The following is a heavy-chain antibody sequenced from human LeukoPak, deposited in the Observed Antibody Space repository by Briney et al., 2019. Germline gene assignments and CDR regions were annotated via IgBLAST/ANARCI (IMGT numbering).Heavy chain of an antibody. J-gene: IGHJ3*02. D-gene: IGHD3-10*01. Sequence: GASVKVSCKASGYTFTSYGSSWIRQAPGQGLEWMGWISAYNGNTNNPQKLQARDTMTTDTSTSPAYMELRSLRSDDTAVYYGASPTRFGEGAFDICGQGTMVTVSS. CDR3: ASPTRFGEGAFDI. CDR1: GYTFTSYG. V-gene: IGHV1-18*04. CDR2: ISAYNGNT.